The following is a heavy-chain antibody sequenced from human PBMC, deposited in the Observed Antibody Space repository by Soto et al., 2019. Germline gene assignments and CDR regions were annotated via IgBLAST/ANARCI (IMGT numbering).Heavy chain of an antibody. D-gene: IGHD2-2*01. CDR2: IYHSGST. Sequence: SETLSLTCAVSSGSISSSNWWSWVRQPPGTGLEWIGEIYHSGSTNYNPSLKSRVTISVDKSKNQFSLKLSSVTAADTAVYYCVRRDCSSTSCYNYYYMDVWGKGTTVT. CDR3: VRRDCSSTSCYNYYYMDV. J-gene: IGHJ6*03. V-gene: IGHV4-4*02. CDR1: SGSISSSNW.